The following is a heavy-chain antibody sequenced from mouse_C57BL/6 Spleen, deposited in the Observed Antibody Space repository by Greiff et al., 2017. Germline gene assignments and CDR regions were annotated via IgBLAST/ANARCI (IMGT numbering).Heavy chain of an antibody. CDR1: GYTFTSYW. Sequence: QVQLQQSGAELVMPGASVKLSCKASGYTFTSYWMHWVKQRPGQGLEWIGNINPSNGGTNYNEKFKSKATLTVDKSSSTAYMQLSSLTSEDSAVYYCARWGGSNQYFDYWGQGTTLTVSS. CDR3: ARWGGSNQYFDY. CDR2: INPSNGGT. V-gene: IGHV1-53*01. J-gene: IGHJ2*01. D-gene: IGHD2-5*01.